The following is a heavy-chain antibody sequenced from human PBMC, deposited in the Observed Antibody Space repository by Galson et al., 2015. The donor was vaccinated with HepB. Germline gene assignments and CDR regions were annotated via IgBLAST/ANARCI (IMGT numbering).Heavy chain of an antibody. J-gene: IGHJ6*02. CDR2: INPDGSEK. V-gene: IGHV3-7*03. Sequence: SLRLSCAASGFTFSSYWMNWVRQAPGKGLEWVANINPDGSEKYYVASLKGRFTISRDNAKNSLYLQMDSLRAEDTAVYYCARRISLVRGIITKPDYYYGMDGGGQGTTVTVTS. CDR3: ARRISLVRGIITKPDYYYGMDG. CDR1: GFTFSSYW. D-gene: IGHD3-10*01.